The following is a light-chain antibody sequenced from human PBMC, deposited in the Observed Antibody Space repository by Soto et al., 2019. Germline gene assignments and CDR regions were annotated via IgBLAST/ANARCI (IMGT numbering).Light chain of an antibody. J-gene: IGKJ2*01. CDR3: QQYNSWPPKYT. V-gene: IGKV3-15*01. CDR1: QSVSSY. CDR2: RAF. Sequence: EIVMTQSPATLSVSPGGRATLSCRASQSVSSYLDWYQQRRGQPPRLLIYRAFTRATGIPDRFSGSGSGTDFSLTISSLPSEDFAVYYCQQYNSWPPKYTFGQGTKLEL.